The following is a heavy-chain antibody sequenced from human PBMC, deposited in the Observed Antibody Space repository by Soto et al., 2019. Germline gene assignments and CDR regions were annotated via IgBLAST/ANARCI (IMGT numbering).Heavy chain of an antibody. CDR1: GYTFTTYS. CDR2: TNAGNGNT. V-gene: IGHV1-3*01. D-gene: IGHD3-22*01. Sequence: QVQLVQSGAEVKKPGASVKVSCKASGYTFTTYSMHWVRQAPGQRPEWMEWTNAGNGNTKYSQKFQGRLTITRDRAASRAYVELSSMRSEDTAVYYCARDGRRVEGYYGMDVWGQGTTVTVSS. CDR3: ARDGRRVEGYYGMDV. J-gene: IGHJ6*02.